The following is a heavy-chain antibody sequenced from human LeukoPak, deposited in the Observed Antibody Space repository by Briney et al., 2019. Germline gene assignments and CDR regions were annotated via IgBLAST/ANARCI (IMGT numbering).Heavy chain of an antibody. CDR3: ARHRRAAAGIPWYWFDP. J-gene: IGHJ5*02. Sequence: SETLSLTCTVSGGSISSSSYYWGWIRQPPGKGLEWIGSIYYSGSTYYNPCLKSRVTISVDTSKNQFSLKLSSVTAADTAVYYCARHRRAAAGIPWYWFDPWGQGTLVTVSS. D-gene: IGHD6-13*01. CDR2: IYYSGST. V-gene: IGHV4-39*01. CDR1: GGSISSSSYY.